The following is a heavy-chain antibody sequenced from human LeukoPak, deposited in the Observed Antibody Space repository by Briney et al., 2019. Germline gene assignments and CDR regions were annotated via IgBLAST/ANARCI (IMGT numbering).Heavy chain of an antibody. V-gene: IGHV4-34*01. J-gene: IGHJ5*02. D-gene: IGHD3-3*01. CDR3: ARIGSGYYRP. Sequence: SETLSLTCAVYGGSLSGYYWSWIRQPPGKGLEWIGEINHSGSTNYNPSLKSRVTISVDTSKNQFSLKLSSVTAADTAVYYCARIGSGYYRPWGQGTLVTVSS. CDR1: GGSLSGYY. CDR2: INHSGST.